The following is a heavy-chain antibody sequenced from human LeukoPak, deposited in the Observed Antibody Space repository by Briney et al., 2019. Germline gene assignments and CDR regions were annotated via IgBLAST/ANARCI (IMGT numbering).Heavy chain of an antibody. V-gene: IGHV3-30*18. CDR3: AKDSRLKRSYSSGWNPFDY. Sequence: GRSLRLSCAASGFTFSSYGMHWVRQAPGKGLEWAAVISYDGSNKYYADSVKGRFTISRDNSKNTLYLQMNSLRAEDTAVYYCAKDSRLKRSYSSGWNPFDYWGQGTLVTVSS. J-gene: IGHJ4*02. CDR2: ISYDGSNK. CDR1: GFTFSSYG. D-gene: IGHD6-19*01.